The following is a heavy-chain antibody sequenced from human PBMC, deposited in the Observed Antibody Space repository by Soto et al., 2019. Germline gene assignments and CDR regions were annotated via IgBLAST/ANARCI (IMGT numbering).Heavy chain of an antibody. D-gene: IGHD2-2*01. Sequence: SQKLPLTCNVSDESSYTYYWNCIRQSPGKGLEWIGYISDGGSTNYNPSLKRRVTISVDTSKKQVSLKLSSVSAPDTARYFCAGYCRRAICPQDHYVVLYFCGQGSTDIVS. J-gene: IGHJ6*02. V-gene: IGHV4-59*01. CDR3: AGYCRRAICPQDHYVVLYF. CDR1: DESSYTYY. CDR2: ISDGGST.